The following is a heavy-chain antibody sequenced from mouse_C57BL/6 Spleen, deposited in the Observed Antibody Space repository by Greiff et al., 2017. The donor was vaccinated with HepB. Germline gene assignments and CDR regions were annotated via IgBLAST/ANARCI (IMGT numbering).Heavy chain of an antibody. D-gene: IGHD2-2*01. Sequence: VQLQQSGPGLVQPSQSLSITCKVSGFSLTSYGVHWVRQFPGKGLEWLGVIWSGGSTHYNAAFISRLCISKDNFKSQVFFKMNSLQADDTAIYYCARNGVTTGNWYCDVWGTGTTVTVSS. V-gene: IGHV2-2*01. J-gene: IGHJ1*03. CDR1: GFSLTSYG. CDR3: ARNGVTTGNWYCDV. CDR2: IWSGGST.